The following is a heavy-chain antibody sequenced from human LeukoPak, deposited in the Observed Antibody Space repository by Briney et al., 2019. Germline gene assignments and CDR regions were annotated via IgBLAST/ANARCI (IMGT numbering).Heavy chain of an antibody. CDR3: ARDGAFDI. CDR2: IKVEGSEK. J-gene: IGHJ3*02. Sequence: PGGSLRLSCAPSGFTFCRYTTSWVPQAPGEGLEWVAHIKVEGSEKYYVDSVEGRFTISRDNAKNSLYLKMNSLRAEDTAVYYCARDGAFDIWGQGTMVTVSS. V-gene: IGHV3-7*01. CDR1: GFTFCRYT.